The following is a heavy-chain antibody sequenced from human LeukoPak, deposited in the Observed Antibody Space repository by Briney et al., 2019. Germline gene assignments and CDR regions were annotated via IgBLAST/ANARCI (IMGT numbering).Heavy chain of an antibody. D-gene: IGHD2-2*02. J-gene: IGHJ4*02. CDR1: GFTFSSYS. CDR3: ARTLFCSSTSCYKGDFDY. Sequence: GGSLRLSCAASGFTFSSYSRNWVRQAPGKGLEWVSSISSSSSYIYYAYSVKGRFTISRDNAKNSLNLQMNSLRAEDTAVYYCARTLFCSSTSCYKGDFDYWGQGTLVTVSS. CDR2: ISSSSSYI. V-gene: IGHV3-21*01.